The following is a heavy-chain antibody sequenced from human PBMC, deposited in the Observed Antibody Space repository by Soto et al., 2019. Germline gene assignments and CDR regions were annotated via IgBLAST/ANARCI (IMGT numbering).Heavy chain of an antibody. D-gene: IGHD2-2*01. Sequence: EVQLVESGGGLVQPGGSLRLSCAAAGFSFSDYWMTWVSQPPGKGLEWVANIKQDGSEKYYADSVKGRFTISRDNAKSSLYLQMNSLRAEDTAVYYCARSRAGRTAASYYDYMDVWGKGTTVTVSS. CDR1: GFSFSDYW. V-gene: IGHV3-7*01. J-gene: IGHJ6*03. CDR2: IKQDGSEK. CDR3: ARSRAGRTAASYYDYMDV.